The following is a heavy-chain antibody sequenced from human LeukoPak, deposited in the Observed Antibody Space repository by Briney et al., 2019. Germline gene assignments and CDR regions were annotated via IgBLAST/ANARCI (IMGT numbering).Heavy chain of an antibody. V-gene: IGHV3-7*03. Sequence: GGSLRLSCAASGFTFSNYAMRWVRQAPGKGLGWVANIKQDGSEKYYVDSVKGRFTISRDNAKKSLYLQMNSLRVEDTAFYYCARQMGTMPSVYFDQWGHGTLVTVSS. CDR3: ARQMGTMPSVYFDQ. CDR2: IKQDGSEK. J-gene: IGHJ4*01. CDR1: GFTFSNYA. D-gene: IGHD5-24*01.